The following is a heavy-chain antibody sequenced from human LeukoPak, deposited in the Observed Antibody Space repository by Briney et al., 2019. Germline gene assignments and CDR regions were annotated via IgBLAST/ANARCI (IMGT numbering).Heavy chain of an antibody. CDR1: GFTVSSNY. Sequence: GGSLRLSCAASGFTVSSNYMSWVRQAPGKGLERVSLIYSDGTTYYVDSVKGRFTISRDNSKNTLYLQMNSLRGEDTAVYYCARESSGYWGQGTLVTVSS. CDR3: ARESSGY. CDR2: IYSDGTT. J-gene: IGHJ4*02. V-gene: IGHV3-66*01.